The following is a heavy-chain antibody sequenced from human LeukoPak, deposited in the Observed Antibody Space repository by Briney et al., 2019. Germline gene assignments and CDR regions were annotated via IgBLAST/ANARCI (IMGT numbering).Heavy chain of an antibody. CDR2: ISYDGSNK. D-gene: IGHD6-13*01. Sequence: PGGSLRLSCAASGFTFSSYAMSWVRQAPGKGLEWVAVISYDGSNKYYADSVKGRFTISRDNSKNTLYLQMNSLRAEDTAVYYCAKGTDPGIAAAGAVLDYWGQGTLVTVSS. CDR1: GFTFSSYA. CDR3: AKGTDPGIAAAGAVLDY. V-gene: IGHV3-30*18. J-gene: IGHJ4*02.